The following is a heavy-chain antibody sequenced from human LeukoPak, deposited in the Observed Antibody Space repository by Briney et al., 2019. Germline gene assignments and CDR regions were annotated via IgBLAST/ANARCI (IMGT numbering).Heavy chain of an antibody. J-gene: IGHJ6*03. CDR2: IYHSGST. CDR3: ARASGDFWSGYLGGYYYYHMDV. D-gene: IGHD3-3*01. Sequence: PSETLSLTCTVSGYSINSAYYWGWIRQPPGKGLEWIGSIYHSGSTYYNPSLKSRVTISVDTSKNQFSLKLTSVTAADTAVHYCARASGDFWSGYLGGYYYYHMDVWGKGTTVTVSS. CDR1: GYSINSAYY. V-gene: IGHV4-38-2*02.